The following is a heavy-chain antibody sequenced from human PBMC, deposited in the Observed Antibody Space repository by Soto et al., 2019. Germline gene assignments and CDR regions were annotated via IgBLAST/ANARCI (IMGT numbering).Heavy chain of an antibody. CDR2: IYYSGGT. CDR3: ARDPRGGGLDGMDV. Sequence: SETLSLTCTVSGGSINTYYWTWIRQPPGKGLEWIGYIYYSGGTNYHPSLKSRVTISVDTPKNQFSLKLSSVTAADTAVYYCARDPRGGGLDGMDVWGQGTTVTVSS. J-gene: IGHJ6*02. CDR1: GGSINTYY. D-gene: IGHD6-25*01. V-gene: IGHV4-59*01.